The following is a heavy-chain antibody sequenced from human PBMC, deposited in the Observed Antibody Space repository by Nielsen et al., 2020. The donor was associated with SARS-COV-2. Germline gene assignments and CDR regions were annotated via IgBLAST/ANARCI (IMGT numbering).Heavy chain of an antibody. CDR2: IIPILGIA. Sequence: SVKVSCKASGGTFSSYAISWVRQAPGQGLEWMGRIIPILGIANYAQKFQGRVTITADKSTSTAYMELSSLRSEDTAVNYCARDLRVGVGAWFDPWGQGTLVTVSS. CDR3: ARDLRVGVGAWFDP. D-gene: IGHD3-16*01. CDR1: GGTFSSYA. V-gene: IGHV1-69*04. J-gene: IGHJ5*02.